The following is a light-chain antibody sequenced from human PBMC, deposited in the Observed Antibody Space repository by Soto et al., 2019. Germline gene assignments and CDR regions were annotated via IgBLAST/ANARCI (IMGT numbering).Light chain of an antibody. CDR2: GAS. CDR1: RSVSSN. J-gene: IGKJ2*01. V-gene: IGKV3-15*01. Sequence: EIVMTQSPATLSVSPGERATLSCRASRSVSSNLAWYQQKPGQAPRLLMYGASTRATGIPARFSGSGSGTEFTLTISSLQSEDFAVYYCHQYDNAPQTYGQGTKVEIK. CDR3: HQYDNAPQT.